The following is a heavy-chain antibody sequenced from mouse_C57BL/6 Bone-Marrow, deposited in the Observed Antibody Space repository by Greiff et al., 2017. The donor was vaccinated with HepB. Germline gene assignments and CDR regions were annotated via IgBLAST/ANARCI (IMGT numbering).Heavy chain of an antibody. V-gene: IGHV1-22*01. CDR1: GYTFTDYK. CDR3: ASDEGLRRFAY. J-gene: IGHJ3*01. D-gene: IGHD2-4*01. CDR2: INPNNGGT. Sequence: EVQLQQSGPELVKPGASVKMSCKASGYTFTDYKMHWVKQSHGKSLEWIGYINPNNGGTSYNQKFKGKATFTVNKSSSTAYMELRSLTSEDSAVYYCASDEGLRRFAYWGQGTLVTVSA.